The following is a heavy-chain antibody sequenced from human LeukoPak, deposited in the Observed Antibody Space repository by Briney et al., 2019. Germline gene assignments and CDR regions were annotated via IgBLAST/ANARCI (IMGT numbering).Heavy chain of an antibody. CDR3: AKERETYFEFDS. D-gene: IGHD1-26*01. Sequence: GGSLRLSCAASGFTFRSYAMSWVRQAPGKGLEWVSSISGSGDSTFYADSVKGRFTISRDNSKNTLYLQMNSLRAEDTAVYYCAKERETYFEFDSWGQGILVTVSS. J-gene: IGHJ4*02. CDR1: GFTFRSYA. V-gene: IGHV3-23*01. CDR2: ISGSGDST.